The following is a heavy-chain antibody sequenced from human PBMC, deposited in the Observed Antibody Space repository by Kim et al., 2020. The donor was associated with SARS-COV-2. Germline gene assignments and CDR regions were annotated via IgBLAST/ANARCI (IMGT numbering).Heavy chain of an antibody. CDR3: AKDRRSGDSRWEFDY. V-gene: IGHV3-23*01. J-gene: IGHJ4*02. D-gene: IGHD4-17*01. Sequence: ADSVKGRFTISRDDSKSTVYLQMNRLRAEDTAVYYCAKDRRSGDSRWEFDYWGQGTLVTVAS.